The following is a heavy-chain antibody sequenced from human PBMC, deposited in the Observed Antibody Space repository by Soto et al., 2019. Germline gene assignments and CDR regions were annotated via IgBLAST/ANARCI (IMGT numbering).Heavy chain of an antibody. D-gene: IGHD1-20*01. CDR1: GFNFGGYA. V-gene: IGHV3-30-3*01. Sequence: GGSLRLSCTASGFNFGGYAMHWVRQAPGKGLEWVAVISYDANIKYYADSVNGRFTISRDNSENTLYLQMNSLRTEDTAVYYCARDTLTGIPGYWGQGTLVTVSS. J-gene: IGHJ4*02. CDR2: ISYDANIK. CDR3: ARDTLTGIPGY.